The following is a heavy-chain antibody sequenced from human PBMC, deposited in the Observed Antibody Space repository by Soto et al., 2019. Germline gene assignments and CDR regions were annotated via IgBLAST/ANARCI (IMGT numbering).Heavy chain of an antibody. CDR1: GGSFSGYY. Sequence: SETLSLTCAVYGGSFSGYYWSWIRQPPGKGLEWIGEITNSGSTNYNPSLKSRVTISVDTSKNQFSLKLSSVTAADTAVYYCARGYCSSTSCYGFGYYYYYGMDVWGQGTTVTVS. D-gene: IGHD2-2*01. CDR2: ITNSGST. J-gene: IGHJ6*02. V-gene: IGHV4-34*01. CDR3: ARGYCSSTSCYGFGYYYYYGMDV.